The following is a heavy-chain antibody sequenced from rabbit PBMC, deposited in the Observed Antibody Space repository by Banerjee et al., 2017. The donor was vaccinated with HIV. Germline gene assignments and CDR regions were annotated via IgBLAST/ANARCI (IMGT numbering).Heavy chain of an antibody. CDR1: GFDFSSYYM. J-gene: IGHJ4*01. V-gene: IGHV1S45*01. CDR3: ARGAYASSGFGL. CDR2: IYTSSGTT. Sequence: QEQLKETGGGLVQPGGSLTLSCKASGFDFSSYYMSWVRQAPGKGLEWIGCIYTSSGTTYYASWAKGRFTISKTSSTTVTLQMTSLTAADTATYFCARGAYASSGFGLWGPGTLVTV. D-gene: IGHD1-1*01.